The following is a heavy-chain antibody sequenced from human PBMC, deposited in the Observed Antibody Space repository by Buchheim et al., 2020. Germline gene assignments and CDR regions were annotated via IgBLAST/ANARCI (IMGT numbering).Heavy chain of an antibody. J-gene: IGHJ6*02. CDR2: IDHSGST. V-gene: IGHV4-4*02. D-gene: IGHD2-15*01. Sequence: QVQLQESGPGLVKPSGTLSLTCAVSGGSISSSNWWSWVRQPPGKGLEWIGEIDHSGSTNYNPSLKSRVTIYVDKSKKQYAPKLSSVTAADTAVYYCASVGYCSGGSCPEDYYYYYGMDVWGQGTT. CDR1: GGSISSSNW. CDR3: ASVGYCSGGSCPEDYYYYYGMDV.